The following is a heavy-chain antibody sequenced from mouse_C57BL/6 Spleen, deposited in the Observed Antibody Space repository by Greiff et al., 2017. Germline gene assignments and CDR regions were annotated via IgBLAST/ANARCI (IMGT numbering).Heavy chain of an antibody. CDR1: GYTFTSYW. CDR2: IHPSDSDT. J-gene: IGHJ3*01. V-gene: IGHV1-74*01. Sequence: VQLQQPGAELVKPGASVKVSCKASGYTFTSYWMHWVKQRPGQGLEWIGRIHPSDSDTNYNQKFKGKATLTVDKSSSTAYMQLSSLTSEDSAVYYCAIATAQATSWFAYGGQGTLVTVSA. D-gene: IGHD3-2*02. CDR3: AIATAQATSWFAY.